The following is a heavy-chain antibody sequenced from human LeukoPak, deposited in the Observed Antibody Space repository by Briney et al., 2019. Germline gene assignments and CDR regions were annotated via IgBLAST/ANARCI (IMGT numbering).Heavy chain of an antibody. J-gene: IGHJ3*02. CDR2: ISYDGSNK. CDR3: ARDVTSPEAFDI. D-gene: IGHD2-21*02. Sequence: QPGGSLRLSCAASGFTFSSYAMHWVRQAPGKGLEWVAVISYDGSNKYYADSVKGRFTISRDNSKNTLYLQMNSLRAEDTAVYYCARDVTSPEAFDIWGQGTMVTVSS. CDR1: GFTFSSYA. V-gene: IGHV3-30*04.